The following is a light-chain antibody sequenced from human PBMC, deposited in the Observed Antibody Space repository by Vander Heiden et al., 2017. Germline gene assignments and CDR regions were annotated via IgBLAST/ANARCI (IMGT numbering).Light chain of an antibody. Sequence: EIEMTQSSATLSVSRGERATLSCRASQSVSSNLAWYQQKPGQAPRLLIYGASTRATGIPARFSGSGSGTEFTLTISSLQSEDFSVYYCQQYNNWPPHTFGQGTKLEIK. V-gene: IGKV3-15*01. CDR2: GAS. J-gene: IGKJ2*01. CDR3: QQYNNWPPHT. CDR1: QSVSSN.